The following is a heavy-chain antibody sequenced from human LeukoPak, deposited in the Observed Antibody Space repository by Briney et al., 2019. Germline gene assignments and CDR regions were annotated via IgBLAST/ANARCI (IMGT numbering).Heavy chain of an antibody. CDR1: GFTFSSYD. V-gene: IGHV3-23*01. CDR3: ARLRDTVTSASDY. Sequence: GGSLRLSCAASGFTFSSYDMSWVRQAPGKGLEWVSAISASGGRTYYADSVKGRFTISRDTVQNSLFLQLNSLRVEDTAVYNCARLRDTVTSASDYWGQGTPVTVSS. D-gene: IGHD5-18*01. CDR2: ISASGGRT. J-gene: IGHJ4*02.